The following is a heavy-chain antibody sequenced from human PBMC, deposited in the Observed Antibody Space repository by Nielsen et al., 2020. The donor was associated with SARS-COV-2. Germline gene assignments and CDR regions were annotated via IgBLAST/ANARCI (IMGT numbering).Heavy chain of an antibody. V-gene: IGHV1-18*01. CDR2: ISPYNDNT. CDR3: ARPITYYYDSSGYPDAFDI. Sequence: WVRQAPGQGLEWMGWISPYNDNTNYAQKFQGRVTMTTDTSTSTAYMELSSLRSEDTAVYYCARPITYYYDSSGYPDAFDIWGQGTMVTVSS. J-gene: IGHJ3*02. D-gene: IGHD3-22*01.